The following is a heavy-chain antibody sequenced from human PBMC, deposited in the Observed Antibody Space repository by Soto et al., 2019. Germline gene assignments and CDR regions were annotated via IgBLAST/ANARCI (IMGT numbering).Heavy chain of an antibody. J-gene: IGHJ5*02. CDR3: ARRHLAVAVSPWFDP. CDR2: IDSSGEK. V-gene: IGHV2-26*01. CDR1: GLSITDSEMG. D-gene: IGHD6-19*01. Sequence: QVTLKESGPVLVKPTETLTLRCTVSGLSITDSEMGVSWIRQPPGQPLGWLAHIDSSGEKSYRTFLKSRLAISKDTSKSQIVLTMTNRDPADTATYYCARRHLAVAVSPWFDPWGQGIPVTVSS.